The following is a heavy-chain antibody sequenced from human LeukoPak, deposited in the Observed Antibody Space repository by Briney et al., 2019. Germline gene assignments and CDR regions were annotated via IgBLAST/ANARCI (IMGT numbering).Heavy chain of an antibody. V-gene: IGHV1-2*02. CDR1: GYTFTGYY. CDR3: ARMFLRGSVGATRGVGY. J-gene: IGHJ4*02. Sequence: ASVKVSXKASGYTFTGYYMHWVRQAPGQGLEWMGWINPNSGGTNYAQKFQDRVTMTRDTSISTAYMELSRLRSDDTAVYYCARMFLRGSVGATRGVGYWGQGTLVTVSS. D-gene: IGHD1-26*01. CDR2: INPNSGGT.